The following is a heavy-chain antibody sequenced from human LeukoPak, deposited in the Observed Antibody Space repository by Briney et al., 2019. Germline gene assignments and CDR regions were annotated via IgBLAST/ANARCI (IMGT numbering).Heavy chain of an antibody. D-gene: IGHD2-2*01. Sequence: ASVKVSCKASGYTFTGYYMHWVRQAPGQGLEWMGWINPNSGGTNYALKFQGRVTMTRDTSISTAYMELSRLRSDDTAVYYCASISTSRYADYWGQGTLVTVSS. CDR1: GYTFTGYY. CDR3: ASISTSRYADY. J-gene: IGHJ4*02. CDR2: INPNSGGT. V-gene: IGHV1-2*02.